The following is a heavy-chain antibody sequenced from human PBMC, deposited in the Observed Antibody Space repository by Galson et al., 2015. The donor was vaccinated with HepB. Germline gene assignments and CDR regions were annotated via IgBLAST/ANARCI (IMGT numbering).Heavy chain of an antibody. Sequence: SLRLSCAASGFTFSRYGMHWVRQAPGKGLEWVAIISYDGSNKYYVDSVKGRFTISRDNSKNTLYLQMNSLRVEDTAVYYCARDGNVLRFLDLYYMDVWGKGTTVTVSS. D-gene: IGHD3-3*01. V-gene: IGHV3-30*03. CDR2: ISYDGSNK. CDR3: ARDGNVLRFLDLYYMDV. J-gene: IGHJ6*03. CDR1: GFTFSRYG.